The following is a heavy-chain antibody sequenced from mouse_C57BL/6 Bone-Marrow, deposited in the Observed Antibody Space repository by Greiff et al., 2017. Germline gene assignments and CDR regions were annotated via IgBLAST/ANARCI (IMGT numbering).Heavy chain of an antibody. D-gene: IGHD2-1*01. CDR1: GFTFSDYY. V-gene: IGHV5-12*01. CDR3: ARQDLLNAMDD. Sequence: DVHLVESGGGLVQPGGSLKLSCAASGFTFSDYYMYWVRQTPEKRLEWVAYISNGGGSTYYPDTVKGRFPISRDNAKNTLYLQMSRLKSEDTAMYYCARQDLLNAMDDWGQGTSVTVAS. CDR2: ISNGGGST. J-gene: IGHJ4*01.